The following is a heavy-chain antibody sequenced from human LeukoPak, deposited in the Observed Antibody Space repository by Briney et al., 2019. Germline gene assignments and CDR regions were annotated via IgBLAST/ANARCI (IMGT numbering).Heavy chain of an antibody. J-gene: IGHJ4*02. Sequence: SETLSLTCNVSGASISTHYWSWIRQSPGKGLEWIEYIYRNGITNYNPSLKSRVTISIDTSKNEFSLKLTSVTAADTAVYYCAREANYYGSGSYFEVTFDYWGQRSLVTVSS. CDR1: GASISTHY. CDR3: AREANYYGSGSYFEVTFDY. CDR2: IYRNGIT. D-gene: IGHD3-10*01. V-gene: IGHV4-59*11.